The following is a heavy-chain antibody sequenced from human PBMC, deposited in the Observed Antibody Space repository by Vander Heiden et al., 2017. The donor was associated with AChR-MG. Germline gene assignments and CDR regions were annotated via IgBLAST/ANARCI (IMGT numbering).Heavy chain of an antibody. CDR2: IEEDGSKK. J-gene: IGHJ4*02. CDR1: GFTFSNYW. D-gene: IGHD5-18*01. Sequence: EVQLVESGGGLVQPGGSLGLSCAGSGFTFSNYWKTWVRRAPGKGLEWVANIEEDGSKKYYVDSVKGRFTMSRANAKNSLYLQMNSLRAEDTATYYCAREKSGNSRATYDYWGQGTLVTVSS. CDR3: AREKSGNSRATYDY. V-gene: IGHV3-7*01.